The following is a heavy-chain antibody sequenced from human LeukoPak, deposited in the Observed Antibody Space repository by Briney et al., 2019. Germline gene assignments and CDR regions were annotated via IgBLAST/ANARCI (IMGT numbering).Heavy chain of an antibody. J-gene: IGHJ4*02. CDR2: IYPGDSDT. Sequence: PGESLKISCKGSADSFINYWIGWVRQMSGKGLEWMGSIYPGDSDTRYSPSFQGQVTMSVDESISTAYLQWSSLKASDTAMYYCATHPDYGYWGQGTLVTVSS. V-gene: IGHV5-51*01. D-gene: IGHD4-17*01. CDR1: ADSFINYW. CDR3: ATHPDYGY.